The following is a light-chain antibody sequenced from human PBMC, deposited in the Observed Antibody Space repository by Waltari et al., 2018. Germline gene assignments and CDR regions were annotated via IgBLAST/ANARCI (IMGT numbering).Light chain of an antibody. Sequence: QLALTQSPSASASLGASVKLTCTLSSGHSDYSIAWHQQQPEKGPRYLMKLDSDGSHTMGDGIPHRFSGSSFGADRYLTISSLQYEDEADYYCQTWGTGFVVFGGGTKLTVL. J-gene: IGLJ2*01. CDR1: SGHSDYS. V-gene: IGLV4-69*01. CDR3: QTWGTGFVV. CDR2: LDSDGSH.